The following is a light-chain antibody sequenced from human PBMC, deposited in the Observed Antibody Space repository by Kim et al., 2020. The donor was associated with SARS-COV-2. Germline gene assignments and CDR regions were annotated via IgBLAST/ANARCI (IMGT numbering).Light chain of an antibody. Sequence: SGSVGDRITIPCRASQSVSRWLAWYQQKPGKAPKRLIYEATTLESGVPSRFSGSGSGTEFTLTISSLQPADFATYYCQQYHAYATFGQGTKVDIK. J-gene: IGKJ1*01. CDR1: QSVSRW. CDR2: EAT. V-gene: IGKV1-5*03. CDR3: QQYHAYAT.